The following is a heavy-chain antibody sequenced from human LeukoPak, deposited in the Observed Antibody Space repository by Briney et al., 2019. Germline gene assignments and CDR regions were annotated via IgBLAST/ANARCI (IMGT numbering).Heavy chain of an antibody. Sequence: GRSLRLSCAASGFTFSSYSMNWVRQAPGKGLEWVSSISSSSSYIYYADSVKGRFTISRDNAKNSLYLQMNSLRAEDTAVYYCARDLGQRHAFDIWGQGTMVTVSS. V-gene: IGHV3-21*01. CDR3: ARDLGQRHAFDI. J-gene: IGHJ3*02. CDR2: ISSSSSYI. D-gene: IGHD5-18*01. CDR1: GFTFSSYS.